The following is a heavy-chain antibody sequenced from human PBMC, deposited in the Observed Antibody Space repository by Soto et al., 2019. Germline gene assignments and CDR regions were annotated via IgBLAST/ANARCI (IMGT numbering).Heavy chain of an antibody. V-gene: IGHV3-21*01. D-gene: IGHD1-1*01. CDR1: GFIFTSYS. CDR3: VRSGDNYNLLDY. J-gene: IGHJ4*02. Sequence: GGSLRLSCAASGFIFTSYSMNWVRQAPGKGLEWISSSSSSSSYTNYADSVKGRFTISRDNAKNSLFLQISSLRGDDTAIYYCVRSGDNYNLLDYWGQGTPVTVSS. CDR2: SSSSSSYT.